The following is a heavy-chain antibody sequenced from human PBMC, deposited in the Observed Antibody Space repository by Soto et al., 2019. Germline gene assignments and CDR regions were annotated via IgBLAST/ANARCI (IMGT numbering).Heavy chain of an antibody. CDR3: TTDSGMSPYSFDY. CDR2: IKMDASEK. Sequence: HPGGSLRLSCAASGFTFGSYWMSWVRQAPGKGLEWLATIKMDASEKKYVDSVKGRFTMSRDNAKNSLYLQMDSLRAEDTAFYYCTTDSGMSPYSFDYWGQGTLVTVSS. D-gene: IGHD1-26*01. CDR1: GFTFGSYW. J-gene: IGHJ4*02. V-gene: IGHV3-7*03.